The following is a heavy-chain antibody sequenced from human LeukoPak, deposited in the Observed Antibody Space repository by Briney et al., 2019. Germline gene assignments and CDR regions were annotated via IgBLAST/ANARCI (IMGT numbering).Heavy chain of an antibody. Sequence: PGGSLRLSCAASGFTFSSYSMNWVRQAPGKGLEWVANIKQDGSEKYYVDSVKGRFTISRDNAKNSLYLQMNSLRAEDTAVYYCARDYYDSSGYYNFDYWGQGTLVTVSS. CDR1: GFTFSSYS. J-gene: IGHJ4*02. CDR2: IKQDGSEK. V-gene: IGHV3-7*01. CDR3: ARDYYDSSGYYNFDY. D-gene: IGHD3-22*01.